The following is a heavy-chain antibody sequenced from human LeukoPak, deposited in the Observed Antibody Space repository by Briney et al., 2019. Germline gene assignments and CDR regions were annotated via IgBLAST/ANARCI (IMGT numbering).Heavy chain of an antibody. D-gene: IGHD2-2*01. CDR2: ISSNGGST. CDR3: ATTLVVDGAFDI. Sequence: GGSLRLSCAASGFTFSSYAMHWVRQAPGKGLEYVSAISSNGGSTYYANSVKGRFTISRDNSKNTLYLQMGSLRAEDMAVYYCATTLVVDGAFDIWAKGQWSPSPQ. J-gene: IGHJ3*02. V-gene: IGHV3-64*01. CDR1: GFTFSSYA.